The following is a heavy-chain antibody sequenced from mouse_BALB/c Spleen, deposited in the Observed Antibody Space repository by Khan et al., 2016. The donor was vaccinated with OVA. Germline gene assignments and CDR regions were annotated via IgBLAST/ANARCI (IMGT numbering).Heavy chain of an antibody. CDR1: GYTFTSYW. Sequence: LKQSGSELVRPGASVKLSCKASGYTFTSYWMHWVKQRPGQGLEWIGDIYPGSGSTNYDEKFKRKATLTVDTSTSTAYMQLSSLTSEDSAIFYFPTWIYWFAYWGQGTLVTVSA. CDR2: IYPGSGST. V-gene: IGHV1S22*01. J-gene: IGHJ3*01. CDR3: PTWIYWFAY.